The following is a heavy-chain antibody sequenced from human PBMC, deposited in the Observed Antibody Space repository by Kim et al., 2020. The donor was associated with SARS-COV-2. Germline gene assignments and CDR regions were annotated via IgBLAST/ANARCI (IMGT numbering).Heavy chain of an antibody. CDR3: ARGLRSGYSSDY. D-gene: IGHD6-13*01. J-gene: IGHJ4*02. CDR1: GGSFSGYY. CDR2: INHSGST. Sequence: SETLSLTCAVYGGSFSGYYWSWIRQPPGKGLEWIGEINHSGSTNYNPSLKSRVTISVDTSKNQFSLKLSSVTAADTAVYYCARGLRSGYSSDYWGQGTLV. V-gene: IGHV4-34*01.